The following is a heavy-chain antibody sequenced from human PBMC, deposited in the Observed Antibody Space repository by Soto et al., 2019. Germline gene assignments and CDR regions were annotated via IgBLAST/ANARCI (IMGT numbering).Heavy chain of an antibody. CDR2: ISYDGSNK. V-gene: IGHV3-30*18. J-gene: IGHJ4*02. Sequence: HPGGSLRLSCAASGFTFSSYGMHWVRQAPGKGLEWVAVISYDGSNKYYADSVKGRFTISRDNSKNTLYLQMNSLRAEDTAVYYCAKPPPYCSSTSCPLADWGQGTLVTVSS. CDR3: AKPPPYCSSTSCPLAD. CDR1: GFTFSSYG. D-gene: IGHD2-2*01.